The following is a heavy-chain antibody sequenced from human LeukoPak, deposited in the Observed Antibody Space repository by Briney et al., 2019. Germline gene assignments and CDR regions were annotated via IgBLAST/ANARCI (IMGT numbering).Heavy chain of an antibody. Sequence: PSETLSLTCTVSGGSISSGDYYWSWIRQPPGKGLEWIGYIYYSGSTYYNPSLKSRVTISVDTSKNQFSLKLSSVTAADTAVYYCTRVDTAPDLGYYHYYGMDVWGQGTTVTVSS. CDR3: TRVDTAPDLGYYHYYGMDV. V-gene: IGHV4-30-4*01. D-gene: IGHD5-18*01. CDR1: GGSISSGDYY. J-gene: IGHJ6*02. CDR2: IYYSGST.